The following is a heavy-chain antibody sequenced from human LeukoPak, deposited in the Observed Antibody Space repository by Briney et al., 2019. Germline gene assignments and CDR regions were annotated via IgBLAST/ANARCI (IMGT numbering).Heavy chain of an antibody. V-gene: IGHV4-61*02. CDR1: GGSISSGSYY. CDR3: ARDTRLSSSSNAFDI. J-gene: IGHJ3*02. Sequence: SQTLSLTCTVSGGSISSGSYYWSWIRQPAGKGLEWIGRIYTSGSTNYNPSLKSRVTISVDTSKNQFSLKLSSVTAADTAVYYCARDTRLSSSSNAFDIWGQGTMVTVSS. CDR2: IYTSGST. D-gene: IGHD6-6*01.